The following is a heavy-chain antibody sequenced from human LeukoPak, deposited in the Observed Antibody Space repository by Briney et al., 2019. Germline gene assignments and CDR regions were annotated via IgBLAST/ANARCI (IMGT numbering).Heavy chain of an antibody. D-gene: IGHD3-22*01. V-gene: IGHV3-23*01. J-gene: IGHJ4*02. CDR2: ISGSGGST. CDR1: GFTFSSFA. Sequence: HSGGSLRLSCAASGFTFSSFAMSWVRQAPGKGLEWVSAISGSGGSTYYADSVKGRFTISRDNSKNTLYLQMNSLRAEDTAVYYCAKDKGRIYDSSGYYPDYWGQGTLVTVSS. CDR3: AKDKGRIYDSSGYYPDY.